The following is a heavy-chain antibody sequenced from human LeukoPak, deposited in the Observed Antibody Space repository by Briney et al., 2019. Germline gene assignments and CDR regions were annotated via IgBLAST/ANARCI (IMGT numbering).Heavy chain of an antibody. D-gene: IGHD6-13*01. J-gene: IGHJ4*02. CDR3: AKDLAAAGGGVDY. CDR2: ISWNSGSI. V-gene: IGHV3-9*01. Sequence: GGSLRRSCAASGFTFDDYAMHWVRQAPGKGLEWVSGISWNSGSIGYADSVKGRFTISRDNAKNSLYLQMNSLRAEDTALYYCAKDLAAAGGGVDYWGQGTLVTVSS. CDR1: GFTFDDYA.